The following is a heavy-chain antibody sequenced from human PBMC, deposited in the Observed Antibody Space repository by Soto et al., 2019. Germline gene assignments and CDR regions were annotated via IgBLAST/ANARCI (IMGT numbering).Heavy chain of an antibody. CDR2: IYWDDDK. D-gene: IGHD2-2*01. J-gene: IGHJ5*02. Sequence: QITLKESGPTLVKPTQTLTLTRTFSGFSLSMSGVGVGWIRQPPGKALEWLALIYWDDDKRYSPSLKSRLTITKDTSKNQVVLTMTNMDPVDTATYYCARGLRYCSSTNCPNCFDPWGQGTLVTVSS. CDR1: GFSLSMSGVG. CDR3: ARGLRYCSSTNCPNCFDP. V-gene: IGHV2-5*02.